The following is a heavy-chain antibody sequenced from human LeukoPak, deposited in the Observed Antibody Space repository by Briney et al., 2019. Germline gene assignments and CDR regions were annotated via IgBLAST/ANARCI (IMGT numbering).Heavy chain of an antibody. CDR3: ARQGELEVFDY. CDR2: VTHNGGT. J-gene: IGHJ4*02. V-gene: IGHV4-34*01. D-gene: IGHD1-1*01. Sequence: SETLSLTCAVYGGSFSGFYWSWIRQPPGQGLEWIGDVTHNGGTYYNPSLKSRVAMSLDASKNQFSLRLTSVTAADTAVYYCARQGELEVFDYWGQGTLVTVSS. CDR1: GGSFSGFY.